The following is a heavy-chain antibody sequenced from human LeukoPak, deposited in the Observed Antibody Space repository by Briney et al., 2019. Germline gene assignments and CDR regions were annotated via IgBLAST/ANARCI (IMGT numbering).Heavy chain of an antibody. CDR2: IYSSGSA. CDR1: GGSISSYH. J-gene: IGHJ4*02. CDR3: ARGNADYGDCFDY. D-gene: IGHD4-17*01. Sequence: SETLSLTCTVSGGSISSYHWSWFRHPAGPGLERIGRIYSSGSANYNPSLKSRVAMSVDPSKNHFSLKMSSVTAADTAVYYCARGNADYGDCFDYWGQGTLVTVSS. V-gene: IGHV4-4*07.